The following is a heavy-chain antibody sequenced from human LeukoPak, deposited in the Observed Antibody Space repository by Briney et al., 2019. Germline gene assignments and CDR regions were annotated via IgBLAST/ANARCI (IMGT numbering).Heavy chain of an antibody. D-gene: IGHD4-23*01. V-gene: IGHV3-23*01. CDR1: ELILSRYA. CDR2: LGISGDYS. J-gene: IGHJ4*02. CDR3: ARGGGGNSDFVTSYTGASLSFDY. Sequence: PAGSLTLSCVAYELILSRYAVSWVRQAPGSGLQWVSSLGISGDYSWYAGSVKGRFTISRDVSKNTLYLQMNSLGVEDTAVYYCARGGGGNSDFVTSYTGASLSFDYWGQGALVTVSS.